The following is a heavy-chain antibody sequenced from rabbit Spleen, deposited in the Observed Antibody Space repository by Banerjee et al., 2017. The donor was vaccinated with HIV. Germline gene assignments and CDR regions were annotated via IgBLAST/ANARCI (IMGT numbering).Heavy chain of an antibody. J-gene: IGHJ4*01. D-gene: IGHD8-1*01. CDR1: GVSFSFSSY. Sequence: QSLEESGGDLVKPGASLTLTCTASGVSFSFSSYMCWVRQAPGKGLEWIACINGITGKAVYASWAKGRFAFSKTSSTTVTLQMTSLTVADTATYFCARDAGRGDYIDGVFNLWGQGTLVTVS. CDR3: ARDAGRGDYIDGVFNL. CDR2: INGITGKA. V-gene: IGHV1S40*01.